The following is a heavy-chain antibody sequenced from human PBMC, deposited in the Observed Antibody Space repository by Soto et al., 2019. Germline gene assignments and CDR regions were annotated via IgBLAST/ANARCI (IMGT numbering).Heavy chain of an antibody. V-gene: IGHV1-69*02. CDR3: ATTWGTFNWFFDY. J-gene: IGHJ4*02. Sequence: QVQLVQSGAVVKKPGSSVKVSCKASGGTFSSYTLTWVRQAPGQGLEWMGRVIPILHLSNYAQKFQGRVTITADKSTSTAYMELSSLESEDTAVYYCATTWGTFNWFFDYWGQGTLVTVSS. CDR2: VIPILHLS. CDR1: GGTFSSYT. D-gene: IGHD3-9*01.